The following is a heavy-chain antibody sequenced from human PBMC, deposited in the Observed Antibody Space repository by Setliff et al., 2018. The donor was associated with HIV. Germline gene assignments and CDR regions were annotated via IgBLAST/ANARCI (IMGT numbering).Heavy chain of an antibody. D-gene: IGHD6-13*01. J-gene: IGHJ4*02. CDR3: AKFVGAGEDFFDH. Sequence: PGGSLRLSCAASGLPFSNFAMAWVRQAPGKGLQWVSWISGGGDTTSYSYSVQGRFTISRDNSKNTVYLQMNSLSADDSAIYYCAKFVGAGEDFFDHWGQGALVTVSS. CDR2: ISGGGDTT. CDR1: GLPFSNFA. V-gene: IGHV3-23*01.